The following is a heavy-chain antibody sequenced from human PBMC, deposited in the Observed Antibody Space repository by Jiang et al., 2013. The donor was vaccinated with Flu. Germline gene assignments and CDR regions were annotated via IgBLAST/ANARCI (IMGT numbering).Heavy chain of an antibody. J-gene: IGHJ5*02. V-gene: IGHV4-4*07. CDR3: ARVNKGDVYDFWSGFYWFDP. D-gene: IGHD3-3*01. Sequence: TLSLTCTVSGGSISSYYWSWIRQPAGKGLEWIGRIYTSGSTNYNPSLKSRVTMSVDTSKNQFSLKLSSVTAADTAVYYCARVNKGDVYDFWSGFYWFDPWGQGTLVTVSS. CDR2: IYTSGST. CDR1: GGSISSYY.